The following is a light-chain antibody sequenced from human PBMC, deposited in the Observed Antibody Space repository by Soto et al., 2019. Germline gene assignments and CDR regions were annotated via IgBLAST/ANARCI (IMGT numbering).Light chain of an antibody. CDR3: SSYAGNDNWV. V-gene: IGLV1-44*01. CDR2: SNS. J-gene: IGLJ3*02. Sequence: QSVLTQPPSASGTPGQRVTISCSGSSSNIGNNIVSWYQKLPGTAPKLLIFSNSHRPSGVPDRFSGSKSGTSASLAISGLQSEDEADYYCSSYAGNDNWVFGGGTKLTVL. CDR1: SSNIGNNI.